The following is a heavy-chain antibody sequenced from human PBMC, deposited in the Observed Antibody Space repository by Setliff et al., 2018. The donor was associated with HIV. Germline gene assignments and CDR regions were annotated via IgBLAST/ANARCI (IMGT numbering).Heavy chain of an antibody. Sequence: ETLSLTCAVFSYSIDNGYYWAWIRQAPGKGLEWIGRIYNSGNTDYNPSLRSRATISVDISKNRFSLKSTSVAATDTAVYFCARDRSLRFSQSPSLNYFDSWGQGAQVTVSS. CDR2: IYNSGNT. CDR1: SYSIDNGYY. D-gene: IGHD5-12*01. J-gene: IGHJ4*02. V-gene: IGHV4-38-2*02. CDR3: ARDRSLRFSQSPSLNYFDS.